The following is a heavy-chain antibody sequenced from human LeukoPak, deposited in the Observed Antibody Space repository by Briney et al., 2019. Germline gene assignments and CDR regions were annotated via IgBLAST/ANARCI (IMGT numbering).Heavy chain of an antibody. D-gene: IGHD6-19*01. J-gene: IGHJ6*02. V-gene: IGHV3-72*01. CDR1: GFTVSDHY. CDR3: ARAGSGGNYVYGMDV. Sequence: GGSLRLSCAASGFTVSDHYMDWVRQAPGKGLEWVGRSRDKAKGDTTEYAASVEGRFTISRDDLKNSLYLQMNNLKSEDTAVYYCARAGSGGNYVYGMDVWGQGTTVTVSS. CDR2: SRDKAKGDTT.